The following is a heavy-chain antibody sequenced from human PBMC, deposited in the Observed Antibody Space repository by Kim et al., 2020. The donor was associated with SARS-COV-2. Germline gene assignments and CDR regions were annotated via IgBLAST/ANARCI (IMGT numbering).Heavy chain of an antibody. V-gene: IGHV3-7*01. Sequence: GGSLRLSCAASGFTFSNYWMTWVRQAPGKGLEWVAYINQDGSGKYYVDSVKGRFTISRDNAKNSLYLQMNSLRAEDTAVYYCARWGPLASSGWDYYGMDVGGEGATVTVSS. CDR1: GFTFSNYW. CDR2: INQDGSGK. D-gene: IGHD6-25*01. J-gene: IGHJ6*04. CDR3: ARWGPLASSGWDYYGMDV.